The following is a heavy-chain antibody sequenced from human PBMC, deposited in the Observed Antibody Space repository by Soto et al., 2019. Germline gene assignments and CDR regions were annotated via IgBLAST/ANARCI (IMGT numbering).Heavy chain of an antibody. V-gene: IGHV4-30-2*06. Sequence: SETLSLTCAVSGGSFNTANDSWTWIRQSPGRGLEWIGAIFQSGSPYYNPSLRSRVTLSLAKSKNDFSLTLTSVTAADTAVYYCARCVSVATHYGPSQDVYGRNWLDPCGHGPLVTVYS. CDR3: ARCVSVATHYGPSQDVYGRNWLDP. CDR2: IFQSGSP. D-gene: IGHD4-17*01. CDR1: GGSFNTANDS. J-gene: IGHJ5*02.